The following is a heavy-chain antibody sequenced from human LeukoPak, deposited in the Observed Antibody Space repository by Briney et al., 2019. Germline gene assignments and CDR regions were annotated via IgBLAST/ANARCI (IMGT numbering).Heavy chain of an antibody. Sequence: GGSLRLSCAASGFTFDDYAMHWVRQAPGKGLEWVSGISWNSGSIGYADSVKGRFTISRDNAKNSLYLQMNSLRAEDTALYYCAKSRDSSGSHSHFDYWGQGTLVTVSS. D-gene: IGHD3-22*01. J-gene: IGHJ4*02. CDR3: AKSRDSSGSHSHFDY. V-gene: IGHV3-9*01. CDR2: ISWNSGSI. CDR1: GFTFDDYA.